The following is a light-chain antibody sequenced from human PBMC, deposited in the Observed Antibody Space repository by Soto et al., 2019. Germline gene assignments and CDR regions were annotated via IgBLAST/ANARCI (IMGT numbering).Light chain of an antibody. CDR1: TSDVGGYNF. Sequence: QSALTQPASVSGSPGQSITISCTGTTSDVGGYNFVSWYQQHPGKTPKLMIYEVSNRPSGVSHRFSGSKSGNTASLTISGLQAEDGADYYCLSYTRSITGVFGGGTKVTVL. CDR2: EVS. CDR3: LSYTRSITGV. V-gene: IGLV2-14*01. J-gene: IGLJ3*02.